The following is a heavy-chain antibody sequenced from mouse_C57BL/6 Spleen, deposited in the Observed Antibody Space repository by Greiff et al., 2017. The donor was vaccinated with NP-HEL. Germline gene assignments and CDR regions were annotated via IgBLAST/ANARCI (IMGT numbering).Heavy chain of an antibody. V-gene: IGHV14-2*01. CDR2: IDPADGET. Sequence: VQLQQSGAELVKPGASVKLSCTASGFNIKDYYMHWVKQRTEQGLEWIGRIDPADGETKYATKFQGKATFTADTSSNTAYMQLSSLTSEDSAVYYCARGGDYGGCFDDWGKGTTLTVSS. D-gene: IGHD2-13*01. CDR1: GFNIKDYY. J-gene: IGHJ1*03. CDR3: ARGGDYGGCFDD.